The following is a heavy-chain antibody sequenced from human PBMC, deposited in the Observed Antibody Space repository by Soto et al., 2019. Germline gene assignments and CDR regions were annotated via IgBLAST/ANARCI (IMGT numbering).Heavy chain of an antibody. CDR1: GYTFSSYT. Sequence: QVQLVQSGPEVKKPGASVKVSCTTSGYTFSSYTISWVRQAPGQGLEWMGWISFNNGDTKYAQKFQGRVTMTTDTSTSTAHMELRSLRSDDTAVYYCARDRDVVLVPPPTYDYYYYGMDVWGQGTTVTVSS. CDR3: ARDRDVVLVPPPTYDYYYYGMDV. CDR2: ISFNNGDT. V-gene: IGHV1-18*04. J-gene: IGHJ6*02. D-gene: IGHD2-8*02.